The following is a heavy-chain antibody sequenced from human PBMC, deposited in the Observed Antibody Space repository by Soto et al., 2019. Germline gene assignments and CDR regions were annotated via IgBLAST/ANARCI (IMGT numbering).Heavy chain of an antibody. V-gene: IGHV3-11*06. Sequence: GGSLSLSCAASGFPFSDDYMSRIRQAPREGLEWVSYSSSSSRQTNYAGSVKGRVTSSRDNAKNSLYLQMNSLTAEDTAVYYCASVTADHCSDGRCRLMFDPWGQVTVVTVYS. CDR2: SSSSSRQT. D-gene: IGHD2-15*01. CDR3: ASVTADHCSDGRCRLMFDP. CDR1: GFPFSDDY. J-gene: IGHJ5*02.